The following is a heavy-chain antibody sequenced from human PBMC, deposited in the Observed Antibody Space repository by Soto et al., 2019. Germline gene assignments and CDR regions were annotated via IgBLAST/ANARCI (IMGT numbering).Heavy chain of an antibody. CDR2: IRNKANSFAT. J-gene: IGHJ5*02. D-gene: IGHD2-21*01. CDR3: SSSFVVVSAIAAS. V-gene: IGHV3-73*02. CDR1: GFTFSDST. Sequence: EVQLVASGGGLVQPGGSLKLSCAASGFTFSDSTMHWVRQASGKGLEGVGRIRNKANSFATAYAASVNGRFTVSRDDSKNTAYLQMNGLKTEDTAIYYCSSSFVVVSAIAASWGQGTLVTVSS.